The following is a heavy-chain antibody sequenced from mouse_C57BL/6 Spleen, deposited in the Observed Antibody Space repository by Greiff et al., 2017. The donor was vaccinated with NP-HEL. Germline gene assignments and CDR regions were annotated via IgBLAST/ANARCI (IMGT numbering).Heavy chain of an antibody. CDR3: ARSVITTVVAPLNYAMDY. D-gene: IGHD1-1*01. Sequence: VQLQPSGPELVKPGASVKISCKASGYAFSSSWMNWVTQRPGKGLEWIGRIYPGDGDTNYNGKFKGKATLTADKSSSTAYMQLSSLTSEDSAVYFCARSVITTVVAPLNYAMDYWGQGTSVTVSS. J-gene: IGHJ4*01. CDR2: IYPGDGDT. CDR1: GYAFSSSW. V-gene: IGHV1-82*01.